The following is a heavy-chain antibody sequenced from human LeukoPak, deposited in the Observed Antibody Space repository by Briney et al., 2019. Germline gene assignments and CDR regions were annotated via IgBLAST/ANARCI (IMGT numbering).Heavy chain of an antibody. Sequence: GGSLRLSCAASGFTFSSYGMHWVRQAPGKGLEWVAVISYDGSNKYYADSVKGRFTISRDNSKNTLYLQMNSLRAEDTAVHYCASAAGPFDNWGQGTLVTVSS. CDR1: GFTFSSYG. V-gene: IGHV3-30*03. CDR2: ISYDGSNK. J-gene: IGHJ4*02. D-gene: IGHD6-13*01. CDR3: ASAAGPFDN.